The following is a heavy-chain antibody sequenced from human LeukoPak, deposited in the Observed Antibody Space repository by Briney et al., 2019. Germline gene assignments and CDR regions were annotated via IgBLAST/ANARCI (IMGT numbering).Heavy chain of an antibody. CDR1: GSTFSSYA. Sequence: PGGSLRLSCAASGSTFSSYAMSWVRQAPGKGLEWVSAISGSGGSTYYADSAKGRFTISRDNSKNTLYLQMNSLRAEDTAVYYCAKDPLIDPTIFDYWGQGTLVTVSS. J-gene: IGHJ4*02. CDR2: ISGSGGST. D-gene: IGHD5-12*01. CDR3: AKDPLIDPTIFDY. V-gene: IGHV3-23*01.